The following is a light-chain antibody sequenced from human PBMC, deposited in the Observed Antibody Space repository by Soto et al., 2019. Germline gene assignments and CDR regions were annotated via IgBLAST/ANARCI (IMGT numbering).Light chain of an antibody. J-gene: IGLJ3*02. CDR1: SSDVGAYDY. Sequence: QSVLTQPPSASGSPGQSVTISCTGTSSDVGAYDYVCWYQQHPGKAPKLMIYEVNKRPSGDPDRFSGSKSGNTASLTVSGLQAGDEADYYCSSFAANDNVVFGGGTKVTVL. CDR2: EVN. V-gene: IGLV2-8*01. CDR3: SSFAANDNVV.